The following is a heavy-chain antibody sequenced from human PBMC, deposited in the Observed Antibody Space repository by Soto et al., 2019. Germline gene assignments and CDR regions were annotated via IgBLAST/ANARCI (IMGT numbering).Heavy chain of an antibody. CDR2: IYPGDSDT. D-gene: IGHD3-10*02. CDR1: GYSFTSYW. Sequence: EVQLVQSGAEVKKPGESLKISCKGSGYSFTSYWIGWVRQMPGKGLEWMGIIYPGDSDTRYSPSFQGQVTISADKSISTAYLQWSSLKASDTAMYYCARRNLQDVRRDPGIYWFDPWGQGTLVTVSS. V-gene: IGHV5-51*01. J-gene: IGHJ5*02. CDR3: ARRNLQDVRRDPGIYWFDP.